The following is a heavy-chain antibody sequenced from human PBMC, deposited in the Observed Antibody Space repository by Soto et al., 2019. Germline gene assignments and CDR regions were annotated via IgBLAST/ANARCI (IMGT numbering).Heavy chain of an antibody. CDR2: RNHTCST. V-gene: IGHV4-34*01. Sequence: LSLTCAIYSEAFRVYYWSWISQPPGKGREWVGERNHTCSTNYNPSLKSRVTISVDTSKSQFSLKLSSVTAADTAVYYCASMSLRGYCSSTSCYFKVAGGPARLSYGMDVWGQGTAVTVSS. CDR1: SEAFRVYY. CDR3: ASMSLRGYCSSTSCYFKVAGGPARLSYGMDV. D-gene: IGHD2-2*01. J-gene: IGHJ6*01.